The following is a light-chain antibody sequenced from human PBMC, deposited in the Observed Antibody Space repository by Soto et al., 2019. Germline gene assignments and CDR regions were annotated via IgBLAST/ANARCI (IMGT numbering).Light chain of an antibody. Sequence: EIVLTQSPGTLSLSPGARATLSCRAIQSVSSSFLAWYQQKPGQAPRLLIYGASSSATGITDRFSGSGSGTDFTLTISRLEPEDFAVYYCQQYDSSPLTFGGGTKVEIK. CDR3: QQYDSSPLT. V-gene: IGKV3-20*01. J-gene: IGKJ4*01. CDR2: GAS. CDR1: QSVSSSF.